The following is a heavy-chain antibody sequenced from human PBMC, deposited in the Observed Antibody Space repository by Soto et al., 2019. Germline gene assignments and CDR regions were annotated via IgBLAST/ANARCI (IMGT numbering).Heavy chain of an antibody. J-gene: IGHJ4*02. Sequence: QVQLVESGGGVVQPGRSLRLSNAASGFTFSSYAMHWVREAPGKGLEWVAVISYDGSNKYYADSVKGRFTISRDNSKNTLYLQMNSLRAEDTAVYYCARANYDILTGYGGYFDYWGQGTLVTVSS. D-gene: IGHD3-9*01. CDR2: ISYDGSNK. CDR1: GFTFSSYA. V-gene: IGHV3-30-3*01. CDR3: ARANYDILTGYGGYFDY.